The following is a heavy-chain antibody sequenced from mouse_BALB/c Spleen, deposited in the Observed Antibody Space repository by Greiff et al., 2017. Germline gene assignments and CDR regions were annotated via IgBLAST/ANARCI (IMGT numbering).Heavy chain of an antibody. Sequence: EVKLMESGGGLVQPGGSLRLSCATSGFTFTDYYMSWVRQPPGKALEWLGFIRNKANGYTTEYSASVKGRFTISRDNSQSILYLQMNTLRAEDSATYYCAREGDWDWYFDVWGAGTTVTVSS. CDR2: IRNKANGYTT. CDR1: GFTFTDYY. D-gene: IGHD4-1*01. CDR3: AREGDWDWYFDV. J-gene: IGHJ1*01. V-gene: IGHV7-3*02.